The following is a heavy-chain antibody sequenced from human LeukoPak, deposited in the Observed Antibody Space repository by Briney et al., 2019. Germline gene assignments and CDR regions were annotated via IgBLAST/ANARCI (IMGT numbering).Heavy chain of an antibody. CDR2: IYWDDDK. D-gene: IGHD6-19*01. CDR1: GFSLRTSGVV. CDR3: AHVPDGYSSGWYVRY. V-gene: IGHV2-5*02. J-gene: IGHJ4*02. Sequence: SGPTLVNPTQTLTLTCTLPGFSLRTSGVVVGWIRQPPRKALERLPPIYWDDDKCYSPSLKSRLTITKDTSKNQVVLTMTNMDPVDTATYYCAHVPDGYSSGWYVRYWGQGTLVTVSS.